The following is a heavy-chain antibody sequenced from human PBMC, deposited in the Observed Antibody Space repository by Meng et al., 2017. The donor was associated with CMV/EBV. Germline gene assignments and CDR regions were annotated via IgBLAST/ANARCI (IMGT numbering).Heavy chain of an antibody. Sequence: ASVKVSCKASGYTVTSYYMHWVRQAPGQGLEWMGIINPSGGSTSYAQKFQGRVTMTRDTSTSTVYMELSSLRSEDTAVYYCARDGPDIVVVPAAIRVAAAGTDYYYYYGMDVWGPGTPVTVSS. CDR3: ARDGPDIVVVPAAIRVAAAGTDYYYYYGMDV. CDR1: GYTVTSYY. J-gene: IGHJ6*02. CDR2: INPSGGST. D-gene: IGHD2-2*02. V-gene: IGHV1-46*01.